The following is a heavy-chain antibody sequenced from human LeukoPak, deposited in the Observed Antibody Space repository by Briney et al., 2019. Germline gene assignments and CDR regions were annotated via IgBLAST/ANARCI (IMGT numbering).Heavy chain of an antibody. D-gene: IGHD1-26*01. V-gene: IGHV3-23*01. Sequence: GGSLRLSCAASGFTFSSYAMSWVRQAPGKGLEWVSDINGSGGSTYYADSVKGRFTISRDNSKNTLYLQMNSLRAEDTALYYCAKADRGSYYGLGDYFDYWGQGTPVTVSS. CDR1: GFTFSSYA. CDR2: INGSGGST. CDR3: AKADRGSYYGLGDYFDY. J-gene: IGHJ4*02.